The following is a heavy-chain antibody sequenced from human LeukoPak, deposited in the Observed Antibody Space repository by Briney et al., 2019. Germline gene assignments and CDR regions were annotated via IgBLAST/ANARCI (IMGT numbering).Heavy chain of an antibody. CDR2: ISGSGGST. CDR3: AKDRQVIVGATSAPDY. CDR1: GFTFSSYA. Sequence: GGSLRLSCAASGFTFSSYAMSWVRQAPGKGLEWVSAISGSGGSTYYADSVKGRFTISRDNSKNTLYLQMNSLRAEDTAVYYCAKDRQVIVGATSAPDYWGQGTLVTVSS. V-gene: IGHV3-23*01. D-gene: IGHD1-26*01. J-gene: IGHJ4*02.